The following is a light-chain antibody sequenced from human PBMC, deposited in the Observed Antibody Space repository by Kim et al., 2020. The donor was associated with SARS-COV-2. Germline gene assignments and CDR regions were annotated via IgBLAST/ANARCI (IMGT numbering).Light chain of an antibody. CDR3: QAWDSSTAV. CDR2: EDT. CDR1: KLGDKY. Sequence: SYELTQPPSVSVSPGQTVSIACSGDKLGDKYACWYQQKTGQSPVLVIYEDTKRPSGIPERFSGSNSGNTATLTISGTQAMDGADYYCQAWDSSTAVFGGGTQLTVL. V-gene: IGLV3-1*01. J-gene: IGLJ3*02.